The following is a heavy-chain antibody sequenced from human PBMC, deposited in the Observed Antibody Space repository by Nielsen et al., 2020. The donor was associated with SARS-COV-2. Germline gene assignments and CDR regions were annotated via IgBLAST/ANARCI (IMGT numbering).Heavy chain of an antibody. Sequence: GESLKISCAASGFSFSTYSMNWVRQAPGKGLEWVSCISSSSAYIYYADSVKGRFTISRDNAKNSLFLQMNSLSADDTAVYYCARKGGGYYGSGERLSYYYYGMDVWGQGTTVTVSS. J-gene: IGHJ6*02. V-gene: IGHV3-21*04. CDR2: ISSSSAYI. CDR1: GFSFSTYS. D-gene: IGHD3-10*01. CDR3: ARKGGGYYGSGERLSYYYYGMDV.